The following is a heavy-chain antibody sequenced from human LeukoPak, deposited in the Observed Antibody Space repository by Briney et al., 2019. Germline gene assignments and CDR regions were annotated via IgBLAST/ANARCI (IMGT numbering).Heavy chain of an antibody. D-gene: IGHD2-15*01. J-gene: IGHJ4*02. CDR3: ARSGWECSCGSCYLDY. CDR2: IIPIFGIA. Sequence: SVKVSCKASGGTFSSYAISWVRQAPGQGLEWMGRIIPIFGIANYAQKFQGRVTITADKSTSTAYMELSSLRSEDTAVYYCARSGWECSCGSCYLDYWGQGTLVTVSS. V-gene: IGHV1-69*04. CDR1: GGTFSSYA.